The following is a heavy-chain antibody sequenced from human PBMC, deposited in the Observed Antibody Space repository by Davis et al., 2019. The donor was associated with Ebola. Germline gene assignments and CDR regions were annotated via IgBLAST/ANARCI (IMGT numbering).Heavy chain of an antibody. CDR3: AKPRIAAAGTGYYYGMDV. J-gene: IGHJ6*02. CDR2: IYSGGST. Sequence: PGGSLRLSCAASGFTFSSYGMHWVRQAPGKGLEWVSVIYSGGSTYYADSVKGRFTISRDNSKNTLYLQMNSLRAEDTAVYYCAKPRIAAAGTGYYYGMDVWGQGTTVTVSS. D-gene: IGHD6-13*01. V-gene: IGHV3-NL1*01. CDR1: GFTFSSYG.